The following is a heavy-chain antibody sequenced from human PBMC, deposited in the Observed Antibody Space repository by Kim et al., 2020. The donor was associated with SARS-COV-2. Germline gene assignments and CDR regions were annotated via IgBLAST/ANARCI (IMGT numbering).Heavy chain of an antibody. D-gene: IGHD1-26*01. CDR3: ASWEGISP. CDR1: GFTFSNCW. Sequence: GGSLRLSCAASGFTFSNCWMSWIRQAPGKGLEWVAHINADGGAQFYVDSVRGRFTISRDNAKNSLYLQMNSPRVEDTSLYYCASWEGISPWGQGTLVAVS. CDR2: INADGGAQ. J-gene: IGHJ1*01. V-gene: IGHV3-7*01.